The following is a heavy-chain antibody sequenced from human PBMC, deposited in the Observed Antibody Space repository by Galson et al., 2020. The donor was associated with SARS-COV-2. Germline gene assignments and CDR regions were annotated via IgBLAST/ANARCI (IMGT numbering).Heavy chain of an antibody. CDR3: AGFEAVPYYDFWSGEDYYYYYMDV. CDR1: GYSFTSYW. CDR2: IYPGASDT. V-gene: IGHV5-51*01. D-gene: IGHD3-3*01. Sequence: GESLKISCKGSGYSFTSYWIGWVRQMPGKGLEWMGIIYPGASDTRYSPSFQGQATISADNSISPADLQWRSLKASDTAMYYCAGFEAVPYYDFWSGEDYYYYYMDVWGKGTTVTVSS. J-gene: IGHJ6*03.